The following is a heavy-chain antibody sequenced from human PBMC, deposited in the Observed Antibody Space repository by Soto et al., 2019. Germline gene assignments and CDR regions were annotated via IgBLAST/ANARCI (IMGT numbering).Heavy chain of an antibody. CDR3: AKDRSSGWGTYLDY. CDR1: GFAFSNYA. D-gene: IGHD6-19*01. Sequence: GSLRLSCAASGFAFSNYAMSWVRQAPGKGLECVSTVSASGGSTYYADSVKGRFTISRDISENTLYLHLYSLRAEDTALYYCAKDRSSGWGTYLDYWGQGTLVTVSS. J-gene: IGHJ4*02. CDR2: VSASGGST. V-gene: IGHV3-23*01.